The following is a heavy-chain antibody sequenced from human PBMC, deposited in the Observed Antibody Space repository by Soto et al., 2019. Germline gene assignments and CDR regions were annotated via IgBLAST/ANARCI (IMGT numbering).Heavy chain of an antibody. CDR2: MNPNSGNT. CDR3: ARTPSFIAAAGPRRNWFDP. V-gene: IGHV1-8*01. D-gene: IGHD6-13*01. CDR1: GYTFTSYG. Sequence: ASVKVSCKASGYTFTSYGINWVRQATGQGLEWMGWMNPNSGNTGYAQKFQGRVTMTRNTSISTAYMELSSLRSEDTAVYYCARTPSFIAAAGPRRNWFDPWGQGTLVTVSS. J-gene: IGHJ5*02.